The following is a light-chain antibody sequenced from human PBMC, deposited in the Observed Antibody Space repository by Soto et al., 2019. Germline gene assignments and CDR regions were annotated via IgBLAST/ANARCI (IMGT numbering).Light chain of an antibody. J-gene: IGLJ3*02. CDR1: ALPKQY. CDR2: KDT. V-gene: IGLV3-25*02. CDR3: QSADGSGSTWV. Sequence: SYELTQTPSVSVSPGQTARITCSGDALPKQYAYWYQKRPGQAPLIIIYKDTERPSGIPERFSASSSGTTATLTISGVQAEDEADYFCQSADGSGSTWVFGGGTKLTVL.